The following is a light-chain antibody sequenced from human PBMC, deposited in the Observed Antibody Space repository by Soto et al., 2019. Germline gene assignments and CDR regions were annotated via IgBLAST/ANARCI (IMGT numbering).Light chain of an antibody. V-gene: IGLV2-23*02. CDR2: EVT. Sequence: QAVVTQPASVSGSPGQSITISCTGTSSDVGSYNVVSWYQQHPGKAPKLMIYEVTERPSGVSNRFSGSKSGNTASLTISGLQAEDEADYYCSSYAGSGIVIFGGGTQLTVL. CDR1: SSDVGSYNV. CDR3: SSYAGSGIVI. J-gene: IGLJ2*01.